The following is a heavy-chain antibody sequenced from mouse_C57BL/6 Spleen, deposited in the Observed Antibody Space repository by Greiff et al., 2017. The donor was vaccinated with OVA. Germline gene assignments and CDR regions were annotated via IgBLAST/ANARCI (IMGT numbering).Heavy chain of an antibody. CDR3: ARQGITTVVATRYFDV. CDR1: GFTFSSYT. Sequence: EVKLMESGGGLVKPGGSLKLSCAASGFTFSSYTMSWVRQTPEKRLEWVATISGGGGNTYYPDSVKGRFTISRDNAKNTLYLQMSSLRSEDTALYYCARQGITTVVATRYFDVWGTGTTVTVSS. J-gene: IGHJ1*03. V-gene: IGHV5-9*01. D-gene: IGHD1-1*01. CDR2: ISGGGGNT.